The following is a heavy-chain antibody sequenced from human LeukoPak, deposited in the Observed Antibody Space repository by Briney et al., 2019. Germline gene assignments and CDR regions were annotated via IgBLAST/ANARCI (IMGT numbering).Heavy chain of an antibody. V-gene: IGHV4-59*08. CDR3: ARSTLGELYY. CDR2: IYYSGST. J-gene: IGHJ4*02. D-gene: IGHD3-16*01. Sequence: TSQTLSLTCTVSGGSISSYYWTWIRQPPGKGLEWIGYIYYSGSTNYNPSLKSRVTISVDTSKNQFSLKLSSVTAVDTAVYYCARSTLGELYYWGQGTLVTVSS. CDR1: GGSISSYY.